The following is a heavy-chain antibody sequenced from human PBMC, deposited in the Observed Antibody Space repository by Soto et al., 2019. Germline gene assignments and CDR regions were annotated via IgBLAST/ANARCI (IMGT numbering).Heavy chain of an antibody. CDR3: ARHEYYDYVWGSYRSNYFDY. V-gene: IGHV4-39*01. CDR1: GGSMSSSSYY. J-gene: IGHJ4*02. CDR2: IYYSGST. D-gene: IGHD3-16*02. Sequence: SETLSLTCTVSGGSMSSSSYYWGWIRQPPGKGLEWIGSIYYSGSTYYNPSLKSRVTISVDTSKNQFSLKLSSVTAADTAVYYCARHEYYDYVWGSYRSNYFDYWGQGTLVTVSS.